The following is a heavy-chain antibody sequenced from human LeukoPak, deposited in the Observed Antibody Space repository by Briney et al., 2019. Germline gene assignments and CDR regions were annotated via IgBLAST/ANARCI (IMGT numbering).Heavy chain of an antibody. Sequence: PSETLSLTCTVSRGSISSYYRSSIWQPPRGRLGWRGYIYYSGSTNYNPSLKSRVTISVDTSKNQFSLKLSSVTAADTAVYYCARLAPNYYYYGMDVWGQGTTVTVSS. CDR3: ARLAPNYYYYGMDV. V-gene: IGHV4-59*01. CDR1: RGSISSYY. J-gene: IGHJ6*02. CDR2: IYYSGST.